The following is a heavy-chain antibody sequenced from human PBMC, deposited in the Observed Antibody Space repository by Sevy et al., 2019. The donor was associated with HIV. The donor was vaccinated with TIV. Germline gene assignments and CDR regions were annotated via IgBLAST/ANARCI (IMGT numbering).Heavy chain of an antibody. D-gene: IGHD2-15*01. CDR2: ISSSSIYI. J-gene: IGHJ4*02. Sequence: GGSLRLSCAASGFSFSSYWMHWVRQAPGKGLEWVSSISSSSIYIYYADSVKGRFTISRDNAKNSLYLKMNSLRAEDTAVYYCARDPGFYCSGGSCYPRYYFDYWGQGTLVTVSS. CDR1: GFSFSSYW. V-gene: IGHV3-21*01. CDR3: ARDPGFYCSGGSCYPRYYFDY.